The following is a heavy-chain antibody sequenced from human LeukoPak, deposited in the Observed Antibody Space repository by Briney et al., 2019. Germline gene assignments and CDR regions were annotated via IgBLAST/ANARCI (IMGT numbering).Heavy chain of an antibody. Sequence: GRSLRLSCAASGFTFSSYAMHWVRQAPGKGLEWVSVITFDGSNKYYADSVKGRFTISRDNSKNTLYLQMNSLRAEDPAVYDCARVNRVAYYYYMDVWGKGTTVTVSS. J-gene: IGHJ6*03. CDR1: GFTFSSYA. CDR3: ARVNRVAYYYYMDV. CDR2: ITFDGSNK. D-gene: IGHD1-14*01. V-gene: IGHV3-30*01.